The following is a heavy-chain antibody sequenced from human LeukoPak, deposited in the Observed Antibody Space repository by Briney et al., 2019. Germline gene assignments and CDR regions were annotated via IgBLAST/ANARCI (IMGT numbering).Heavy chain of an antibody. V-gene: IGHV3-30*02. CDR3: AKDHLVRDGYNYMREDY. D-gene: IGHD5-24*01. CDR1: GFTFSSYG. J-gene: IGHJ4*02. Sequence: PGGSLRLSCAASGFTFSSYGMHWVRQAPGKGLEWVAFIRYDGSNKYYADSVKGRFTISRDNSKNTLYLQMNSLRAEDTAVYYCAKDHLVRDGYNYMREDYWGQGTLVTVSS. CDR2: IRYDGSNK.